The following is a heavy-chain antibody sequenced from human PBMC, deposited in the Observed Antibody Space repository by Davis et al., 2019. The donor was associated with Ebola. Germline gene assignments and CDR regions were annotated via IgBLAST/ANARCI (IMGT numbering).Heavy chain of an antibody. Sequence: PGGSLRLSCAASGITFYSYAMNWVRQGPGQGLEWVSGISGAGYNTYHADSVKGRFTISRDNSKNTLYLQMNSLSADDTAVYYCATCGFCISSSGIDYRGQGTLVTVSS. D-gene: IGHD6-19*01. CDR3: ATCGFCISSSGIDY. CDR1: GITFYSYA. J-gene: IGHJ4*02. CDR2: ISGAGYNT. V-gene: IGHV3-23*01.